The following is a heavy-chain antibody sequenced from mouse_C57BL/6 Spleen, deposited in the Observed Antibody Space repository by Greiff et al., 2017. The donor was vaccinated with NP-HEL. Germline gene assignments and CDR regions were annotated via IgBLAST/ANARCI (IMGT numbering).Heavy chain of an antibody. V-gene: IGHV1-26*01. CDR2: INPNNGGT. CDR3: ARWDYGSGPAC. J-gene: IGHJ3*01. D-gene: IGHD1-1*01. CDR1: GYTFTDYY. Sequence: EVQLQQSGPELVKPGASVKISCKASGYTFTDYYMNWVKQSHGKSLEWIGDINPNNGGTSYNQKFKGKATLTVDKSSSTAYMELRSLTSEDSAVYYCARWDYGSGPACWGQGTLVTVSA.